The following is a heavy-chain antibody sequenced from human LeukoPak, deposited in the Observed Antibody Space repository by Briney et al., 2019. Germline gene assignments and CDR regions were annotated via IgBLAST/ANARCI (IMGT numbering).Heavy chain of an antibody. D-gene: IGHD3-16*01. CDR1: GFTFSSYA. CDR3: GRDGGQSYYYYYMDV. J-gene: IGHJ6*03. V-gene: IGHV3-30*04. CDR2: IPYDGSNK. Sequence: GRSLRLSCAASGFTFSSYAMHWVRQAPGKGLEWVAVIPYDGSNKYYADSVKGRFTISRDNSKNTLYLQMKSLRAEDTAVFYCGRDGGQSYYYYYMDVWGKGTTVTVSS.